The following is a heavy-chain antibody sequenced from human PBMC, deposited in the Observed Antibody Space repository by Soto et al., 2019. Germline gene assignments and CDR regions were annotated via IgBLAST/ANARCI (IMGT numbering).Heavy chain of an antibody. CDR2: NYYSGIT. J-gene: IGHJ6*02. Sequence: PSETLSLTCTVSGGSISSGGYDWTWISQHPGKGLEWIGYNYYSGITYYNPSLKSRVTISLDTSKNQFSLKLSSVTAADTAVYYCARGSSIAGLYYGMDVWGQGTTVT. CDR1: GGSISSGGYD. D-gene: IGHD6-6*01. CDR3: ARGSSIAGLYYGMDV. V-gene: IGHV4-31*03.